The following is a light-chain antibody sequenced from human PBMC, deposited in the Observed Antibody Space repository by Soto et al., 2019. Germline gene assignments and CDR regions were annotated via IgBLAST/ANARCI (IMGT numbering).Light chain of an antibody. CDR2: DAS. V-gene: IGKV1-5*01. Sequence: IQLTHSPSTLSASVGDRVTITCRASQSISSWLSWYQQKPGKAPKLLIYDASSLESGVPSRFSGSGSGTEFTLTISSLQPDDFATYYCQQYNSYSPWTFGQGTKV. CDR3: QQYNSYSPWT. J-gene: IGKJ1*01. CDR1: QSISSW.